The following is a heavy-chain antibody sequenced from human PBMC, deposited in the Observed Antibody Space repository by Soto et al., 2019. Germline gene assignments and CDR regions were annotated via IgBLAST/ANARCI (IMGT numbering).Heavy chain of an antibody. CDR3: AGTTSLQWYYMDV. D-gene: IGHD1-7*01. J-gene: IGHJ6*03. CDR2: TYYRSRWYN. CDR1: GDSVSSNSAA. Sequence: PSQTFSLTCAISGDSVSSNSAAWNWIRQSPSRGLEWLGRTYYRSRWYNDYAVSVKSRITVNPDTSKNQFSLHLNSVTPEDTAVDYCAGTTSLQWYYMDVWDKETTVTVSS. V-gene: IGHV6-1*01.